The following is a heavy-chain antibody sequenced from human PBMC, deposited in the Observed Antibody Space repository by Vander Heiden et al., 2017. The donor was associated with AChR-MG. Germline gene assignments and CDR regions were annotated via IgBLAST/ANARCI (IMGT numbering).Heavy chain of an antibody. CDR1: GGAFSSYA. CDR2: IIPIFGTA. D-gene: IGHD6-6*01. Sequence: QVQLVHSVAEVKKPGSSVKVSCKASGGAFSSYAISWVRQAPGQGLEWMGGIIPIFGTANYAQKFQGRVTITADESTSTAYMELSSLRSEDTAVYYCARGGQLVYYYYGMDVWGQGTTVTVSS. CDR3: ARGGQLVYYYYGMDV. J-gene: IGHJ6*02. V-gene: IGHV1-69*01.